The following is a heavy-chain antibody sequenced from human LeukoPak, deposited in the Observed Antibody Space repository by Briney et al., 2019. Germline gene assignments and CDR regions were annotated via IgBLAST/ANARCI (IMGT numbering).Heavy chain of an antibody. J-gene: IGHJ3*02. Sequence: SETLSLTCTVSGGSISSGDYYWSWIRQPPGKGLEWIGHIYYSGSTYYNPSLKSRVTISVDTSKNQFSLKLSSVTPEDTAAYYCARTTGAFNIWGQGTMVTVSS. CDR2: IYYSGST. V-gene: IGHV4-30-4*08. D-gene: IGHD1-14*01. CDR1: GGSISSGDYY. CDR3: ARTTGAFNI.